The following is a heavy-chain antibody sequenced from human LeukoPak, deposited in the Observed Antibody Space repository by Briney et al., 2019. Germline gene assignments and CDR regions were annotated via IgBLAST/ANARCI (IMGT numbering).Heavy chain of an antibody. D-gene: IGHD6-13*01. CDR2: INPNSGGT. Sequence: ASVKVSCKASGYTFTDYYMHWVRQAPGQELEWMGCINPNSGGTDYAQKSQGRVTMTRDTSISTAYMELSSLTSDDTAIYYCARGRTPAGGRVLDGYWGQGTVVTVSS. J-gene: IGHJ4*02. CDR3: ARGRTPAGGRVLDGY. V-gene: IGHV1-2*02. CDR1: GYTFTDYY.